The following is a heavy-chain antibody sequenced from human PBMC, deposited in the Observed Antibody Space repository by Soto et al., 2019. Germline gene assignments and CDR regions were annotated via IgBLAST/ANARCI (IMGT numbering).Heavy chain of an antibody. CDR2: INDSGRT. CDR1: GGSVTSDSYY. CDR3: ARARGYSGYDLR. V-gene: IGHV4-61*01. J-gene: IGHJ4*02. D-gene: IGHD5-12*01. Sequence: PSETLSLTCSVSGGSVTSDSYYWNWIRQPPGKGLEWIGYINDSGRTNYNTSLRTRVNILVDKSKNQFSLRLNSVTATDTAVYYCARARGYSGYDLRWGQGTLVTV.